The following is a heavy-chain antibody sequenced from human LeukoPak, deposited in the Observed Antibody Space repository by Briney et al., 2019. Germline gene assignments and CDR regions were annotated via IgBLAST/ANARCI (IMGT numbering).Heavy chain of an antibody. Sequence: GGSLRLSCAASGFTFSAYAMSWVRQAPGKGLEWVSTISTSGGNTYHADSVKGRFTISRDNSKNTLYLQMNSLRAEDTAVYYCAREGRKFWGQGTLVTVSS. V-gene: IGHV3-23*01. J-gene: IGHJ4*02. CDR3: AREGRKF. CDR1: GFTFSAYA. CDR2: ISTSGGNT.